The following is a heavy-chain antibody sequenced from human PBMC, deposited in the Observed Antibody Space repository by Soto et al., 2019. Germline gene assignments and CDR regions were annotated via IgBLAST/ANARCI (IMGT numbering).Heavy chain of an antibody. J-gene: IGHJ6*02. CDR2: ISYDGSNK. V-gene: IGHV3-30*18. D-gene: IGHD2-15*01. CDR3: AKDLVVAATTFYYGMDV. CDR1: GFTFSSYG. Sequence: QVQLVESGGGVVQPGRSLRLSCAASGFTFSSYGMHWVRQAPGKGLEWVAVISYDGSNKYYADSVKGRFTISRDNSKNTLYRQMNSLRAEDTAVYYCAKDLVVAATTFYYGMDVCGQGTTVTVSS.